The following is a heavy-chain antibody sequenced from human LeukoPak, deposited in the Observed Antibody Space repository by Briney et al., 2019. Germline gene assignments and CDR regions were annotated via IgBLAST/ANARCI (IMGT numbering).Heavy chain of an antibody. CDR3: AKGSGWSDNAFDI. Sequence: GGSLRLSCAASGFTFDDYAMHWVRHAPGKGLERVSGISWNSGSIGYADSVKGRFTISRDNAKNSLYLQMNSLRAEDTALYYCAKGSGWSDNAFDIWGQGTMVTVSS. J-gene: IGHJ3*02. V-gene: IGHV3-9*01. CDR2: ISWNSGSI. D-gene: IGHD6-19*01. CDR1: GFTFDDYA.